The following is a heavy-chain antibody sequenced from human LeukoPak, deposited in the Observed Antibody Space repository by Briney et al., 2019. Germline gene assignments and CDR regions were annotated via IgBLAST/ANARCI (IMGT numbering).Heavy chain of an antibody. CDR2: ISYDGSNK. CDR1: GFTFSSYA. J-gene: IGHJ4*02. Sequence: GRSLRLSCAASGFTFSSYAMHWVRQAPGKGLEWVAVISYDGSNKYYADSVKGRFTISRDNSKNTLYLQMNSLRAEDTAVYYCAKRPDYSNYIDYWGQGTLVTVSS. CDR3: AKRPDYSNYIDY. D-gene: IGHD4-11*01. V-gene: IGHV3-30-3*02.